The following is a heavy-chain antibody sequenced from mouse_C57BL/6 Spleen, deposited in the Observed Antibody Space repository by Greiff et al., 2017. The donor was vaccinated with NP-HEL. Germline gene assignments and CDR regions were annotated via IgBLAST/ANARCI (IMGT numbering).Heavy chain of an antibody. D-gene: IGHD1-1*01. CDR3: ASYYYGFDY. Sequence: LVESGGGLVKPGGSLKLSCAASGFTFSSYTMSWVRQTPEKRLEWVATISGGGGNTYYPDSVKGRFTISRDNAKNTLYLQMSSLRSEDTALYYCASYYYGFDYWGQGTTLTVSS. CDR1: GFTFSSYT. J-gene: IGHJ2*01. CDR2: ISGGGGNT. V-gene: IGHV5-9*01.